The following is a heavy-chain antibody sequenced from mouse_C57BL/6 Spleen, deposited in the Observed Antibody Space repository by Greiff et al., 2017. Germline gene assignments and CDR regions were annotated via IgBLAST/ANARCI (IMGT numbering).Heavy chain of an antibody. J-gene: IGHJ2*01. V-gene: IGHV6-3*01. CDR1: GFTFSNYW. CDR3: IYYGSSPYYFDY. D-gene: IGHD1-1*01. Sequence: EVKVEESGGGLVQPGGSMKLSCVASGFTFSNYWMNWVRQSPEKGLEWVAQIRLKSDNYATHYAESVKGRFTISRDDSKSSVYLQMNNLRAEDTGIYYCIYYGSSPYYFDYWGQGTTLTVSS. CDR2: IRLKSDNYAT.